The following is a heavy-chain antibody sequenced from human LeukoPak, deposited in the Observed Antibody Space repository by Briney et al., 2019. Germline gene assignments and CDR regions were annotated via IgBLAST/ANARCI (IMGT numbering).Heavy chain of an antibody. CDR2: ISAYNGNT. D-gene: IGHD1-26*01. CDR3: ARLYGSPGDY. CDR1: GYTFTSYG. V-gene: IGHV1-18*01. Sequence: ASVTVSFTASGYTFTSYGISWVRQAPGQGLEWMGWISAYNGNTNYAQKLQGRVTITTDTSTSTAYMELRSLRSDDTAVYYCARLYGSPGDYWGQGTLVTVSS. J-gene: IGHJ4*02.